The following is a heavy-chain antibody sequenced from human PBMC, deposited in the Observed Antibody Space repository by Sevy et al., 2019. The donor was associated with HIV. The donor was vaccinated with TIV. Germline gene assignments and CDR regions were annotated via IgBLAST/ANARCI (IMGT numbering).Heavy chain of an antibody. CDR1: GFSFSHYA. V-gene: IGHV3-30-3*01. CDR2: ISYDGTYK. J-gene: IGHJ4*02. CDR3: ARVAVSYCTNDCYHRFDY. Sequence: GGSLRLSCAVSGFSFSHYAFHWVRQAPGKGLEWVSLISYDGTYKYYADSVKGRFNISRDNSKNTLYLQMNSLRGNDTAVYYWARVAVSYCTNDCYHRFDYWGPGALVTVSS. D-gene: IGHD2-8*01.